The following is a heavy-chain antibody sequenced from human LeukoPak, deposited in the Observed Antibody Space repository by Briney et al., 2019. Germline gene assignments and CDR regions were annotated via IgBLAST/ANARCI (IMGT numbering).Heavy chain of an antibody. CDR1: GFTFSSYA. CDR3: AKATCGSCYFIDY. Sequence: GGSLRLSCAASGFTFSSYAMSWGRQAPAKGLEWVSTISGSGFSTYYADSVKGRFTISRDNSKNTLFLQMNSLRAEDTAVYYCAKATCGSCYFIDYWGQGALVTVSS. J-gene: IGHJ4*02. V-gene: IGHV3-23*01. D-gene: IGHD2-15*01. CDR2: ISGSGFST.